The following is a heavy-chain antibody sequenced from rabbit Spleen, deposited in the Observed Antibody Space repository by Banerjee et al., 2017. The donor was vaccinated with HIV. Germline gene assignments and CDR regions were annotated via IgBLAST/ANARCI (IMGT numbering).Heavy chain of an antibody. Sequence: QEHLKESGGGLVQPTGSLTLTCKASGFSFGDRDVMCWVRQAPGKGLEWIACINAATGRPVYATWAKGRFTISRTSSTTVFLQMTSLTAADTATYFCARDLVTVIGWNFNLWGQGTLVTVS. CDR3: ARDLVTVIGWNFNL. CDR1: GFSFGDRDV. J-gene: IGHJ4*01. V-gene: IGHV1S45*01. CDR2: INAATGRP. D-gene: IGHD5-1*01.